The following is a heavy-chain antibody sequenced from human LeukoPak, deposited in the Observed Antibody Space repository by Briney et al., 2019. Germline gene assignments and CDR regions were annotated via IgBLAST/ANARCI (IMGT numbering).Heavy chain of an antibody. J-gene: IGHJ4*02. Sequence: GGSLRLSCAASGFTFSSYAMSWVRQAPGKGLEWVPAISGSGYSTYYADSVKGRFTISRDNSKNTLYLQMNSLRAEDTAVYYCARDEYDFWSGLAGTDYWGQGTLVTVSS. CDR3: ARDEYDFWSGLAGTDY. CDR1: GFTFSSYA. D-gene: IGHD3-3*01. V-gene: IGHV3-23*01. CDR2: ISGSGYST.